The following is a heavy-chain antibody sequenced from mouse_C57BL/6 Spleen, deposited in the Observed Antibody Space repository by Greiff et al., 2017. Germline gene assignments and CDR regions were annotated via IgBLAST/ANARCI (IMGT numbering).Heavy chain of an antibody. Sequence: EVQLQESGAELVRPGASVKLSCTASGFNIKDYYMHWVKQRPEQGLEWIGRIDPEDGDTEYAPKFQGKATMTADTSSNTAYLQLSGLTSEDTAVYYCTTDGYTGDAMDYWGQGTSVTVSS. CDR1: GFNIKDYY. D-gene: IGHD1-2*01. J-gene: IGHJ4*01. CDR3: TTDGYTGDAMDY. V-gene: IGHV14-1*01. CDR2: IDPEDGDT.